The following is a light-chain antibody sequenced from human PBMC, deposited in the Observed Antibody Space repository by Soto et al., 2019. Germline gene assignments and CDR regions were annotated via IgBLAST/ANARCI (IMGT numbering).Light chain of an antibody. CDR3: QLSTT. CDR1: QSISSW. Sequence: DIQMTQSPSTLSASVGDRVTITCRASQSISSWLAWYQQKPGKAPKLLIYDASSLESGFPSSFSGSGSGTEFTLTISSLQPDDFATYYGQLSTTFGQGTKVEIK. V-gene: IGKV1-5*01. CDR2: DAS. J-gene: IGKJ1*01.